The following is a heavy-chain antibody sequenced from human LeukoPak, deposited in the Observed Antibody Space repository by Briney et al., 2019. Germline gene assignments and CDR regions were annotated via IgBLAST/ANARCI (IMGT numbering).Heavy chain of an antibody. CDR1: GFSFSNFG. CDR3: AKNNSYGSGAGDPLDV. V-gene: IGHV3-30*18. J-gene: IGHJ3*01. Sequence: GGSLRLSCAASGFSFSNFGMHWVRQAPGKGLEWVAVISHDGSLKYYLDSVKGRFTISRDNSKNTLYLQMDSLRVEDTAVYYCAKNNSYGSGAGDPLDVWGHGTLVTVSS. CDR2: ISHDGSLK. D-gene: IGHD3-10*01.